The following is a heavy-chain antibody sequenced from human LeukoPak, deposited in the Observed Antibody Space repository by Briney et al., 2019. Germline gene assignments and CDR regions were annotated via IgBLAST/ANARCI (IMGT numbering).Heavy chain of an antibody. CDR3: ARHRISDYDSGVSWCDP. V-gene: IGHV5-51*01. J-gene: IGHJ5*02. Sequence: GESLQISCKGSGSRFTNYWIVWARQMPGRGLEYMGFIYPGDSNTRYSPSFQGQVTISADKSISTAYLQWSSLKASDTAMYYCARHRISDYDSGVSWCDPWGQGTLVTVSS. CDR1: GSRFTNYW. D-gene: IGHD5-12*01. CDR2: IYPGDSNT.